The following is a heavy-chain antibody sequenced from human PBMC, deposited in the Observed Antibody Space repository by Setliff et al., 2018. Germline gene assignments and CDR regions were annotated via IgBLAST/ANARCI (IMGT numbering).Heavy chain of an antibody. CDR2: IYAADSDT. V-gene: IGHV5-51*01. D-gene: IGHD3-10*01. CDR3: ARQKSTGSGNNWFDP. CDR1: GFSFTDFW. Sequence: RGESLKISCKGSGFSFTDFWIGWVRQMPGKGLEWMGLIYAADSDTRYNPSFQGRVTMSADKSINTAYLQWSSLKASDTAIYYCARQKSTGSGNNWFDPWGQGTLVTVSS. J-gene: IGHJ5*02.